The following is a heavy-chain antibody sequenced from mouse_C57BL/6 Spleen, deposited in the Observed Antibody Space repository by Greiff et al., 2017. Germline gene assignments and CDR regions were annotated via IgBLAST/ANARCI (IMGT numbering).Heavy chain of an antibody. CDR2: IRYSGST. CDR1: GYSITSGYD. Sequence: EVQLVESGPGMVKPSQSLSLTCTVTGYSITSGYDWHWIRHFPGNKLEWMGYIRYSGSTNYNPSLKSRISITHDTSTNHFFLKLNSVTTDDTATEYWARREGVYYGNCEGYFDVWGTGTTVTVSS. CDR3: ARREGVYYGNCEGYFDV. V-gene: IGHV3-1*01. J-gene: IGHJ1*03. D-gene: IGHD2-1*01.